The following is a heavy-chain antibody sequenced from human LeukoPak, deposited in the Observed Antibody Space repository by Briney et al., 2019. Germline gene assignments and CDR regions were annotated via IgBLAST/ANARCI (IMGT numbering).Heavy chain of an antibody. D-gene: IGHD3-10*01. Sequence: ASVKASCKASGYTFTSYYMHWVRHAPGPGLEWMGIINPSGGSTSYAQTFQGRVTMTRDTSTSTAYMELSSLRSEDTAVYYCARFRSDRAPRGFDPWGQGTLVTVSA. CDR2: INPSGGST. CDR3: ARFRSDRAPRGFDP. CDR1: GYTFTSYY. V-gene: IGHV1-46*01. J-gene: IGHJ5*02.